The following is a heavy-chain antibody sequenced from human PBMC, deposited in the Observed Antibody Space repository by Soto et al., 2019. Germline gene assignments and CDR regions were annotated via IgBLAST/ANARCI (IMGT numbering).Heavy chain of an antibody. CDR1: GFTFSSYA. J-gene: IGHJ4*02. Sequence: GGSLRLSCAASGFTFSSYAMGWVRQAPGKGLEWVSSITVGSSHIYQPNSMKGRFTISRDDAKNSVYLQIDSLRDEDTALYYCSRSPEVGVRGAYWGQGTLVTVSS. V-gene: IGHV3-21*01. CDR3: SRSPEVGVRGAY. D-gene: IGHD3-16*01. CDR2: ITVGSSHI.